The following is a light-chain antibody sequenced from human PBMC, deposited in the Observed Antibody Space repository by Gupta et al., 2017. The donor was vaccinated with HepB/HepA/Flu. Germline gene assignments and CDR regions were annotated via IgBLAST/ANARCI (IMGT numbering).Light chain of an antibody. J-gene: IGLJ3*02. CDR3: KSYAGSNIWV. Sequence: QSALTQPASVSGSPGQSITISCTGTNSDVGAYNYVSWYQQHPGKVPKLKIYDVTYRPSGVSSRFSGSKSGNTASLTISGLQAEDEGDYFCKSYAGSNIWVFGGGTKLTVL. V-gene: IGLV2-14*01. CDR2: DVT. CDR1: NSDVGAYNY.